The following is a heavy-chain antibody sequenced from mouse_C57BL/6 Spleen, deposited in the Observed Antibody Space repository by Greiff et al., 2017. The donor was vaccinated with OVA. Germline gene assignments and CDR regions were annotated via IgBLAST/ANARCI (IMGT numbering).Heavy chain of an antibody. D-gene: IGHD1-1*01. CDR1: GYAFSSYW. CDR3: ARRITTVPMDY. V-gene: IGHV1-80*01. CDR2: IYPGDGDT. Sequence: VQLQQSGAELVKPGASVKISCKASGYAFSSYWMNWVKQRPGKGLEWIGQIYPGDGDTNYNGKFKGKATLTADKSSSTAYMQLSSLTSEDSAVYFCARRITTVPMDYWGQGTSVTVSS. J-gene: IGHJ4*01.